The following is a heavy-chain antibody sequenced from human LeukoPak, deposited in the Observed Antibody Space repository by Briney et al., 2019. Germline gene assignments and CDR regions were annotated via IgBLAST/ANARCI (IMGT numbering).Heavy chain of an antibody. CDR1: GGSISSGDYY. CDR2: IYYSGST. CDR3: AREGWDYGSGSYYFGY. J-gene: IGHJ4*02. Sequence: PSQTLSLTCTVSGGSISSGDYYWSWIRQPPGKGLEWIGYIYYSGSTYYNPSLKSRVTISVDTSKNQFSLKLSSVTAADTAVYYCAREGWDYGSGSYYFGYWGQGTLVTVSS. D-gene: IGHD3-10*01. V-gene: IGHV4-30-4*01.